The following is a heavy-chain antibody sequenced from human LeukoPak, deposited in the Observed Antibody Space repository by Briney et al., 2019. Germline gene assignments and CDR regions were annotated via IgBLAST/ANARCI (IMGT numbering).Heavy chain of an antibody. CDR2: IKYDGSEK. CDR3: ARDDSSSTSCYII. V-gene: IGHV3-7*01. Sequence: GGSLRLSCEVSGFTFSNYWMNWVRQAPGKGLEWVASIKYDGSEKSYVDSVKGRFTISRDNAKNSLYLQMNSLRAEDTAVYYCARDDSSSTSCYIIWGQGTLVTVSS. D-gene: IGHD2-2*02. CDR1: GFTFSNYW. J-gene: IGHJ4*02.